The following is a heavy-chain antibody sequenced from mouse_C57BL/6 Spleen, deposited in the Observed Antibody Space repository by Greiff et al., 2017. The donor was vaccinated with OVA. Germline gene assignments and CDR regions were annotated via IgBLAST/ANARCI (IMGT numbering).Heavy chain of an antibody. CDR1: GYTFTSYW. CDR3: AISLGPSAMDY. Sequence: QVQLKQPGAELVKPGASVKVSCKASGYTFTSYWMHWVKQRPGQGLEWIGRIHPSDSDTNYNQKFKGKATLTVDKSSSTAYMQLSILTSEDSAVYYCAISLGPSAMDYWGQGTSVTVSS. D-gene: IGHD3-1*01. V-gene: IGHV1-74*01. CDR2: IHPSDSDT. J-gene: IGHJ4*01.